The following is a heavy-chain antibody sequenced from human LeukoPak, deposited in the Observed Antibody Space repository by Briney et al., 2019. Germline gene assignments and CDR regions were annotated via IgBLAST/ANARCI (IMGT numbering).Heavy chain of an antibody. CDR1: GGSFSGYY. Sequence: PSETLSLTCAVYGGSFSGYYWSWIRQPPGKGLEWIGEINHSGSTNYNPSLKRRVTISVDTSKNQFSLKLSSVTAADTAVYYCARGVVRGSIGYGYYYYYMDVWGKGTTVTISS. J-gene: IGHJ6*03. V-gene: IGHV4-34*01. CDR2: INHSGST. CDR3: ARGVVRGSIGYGYYYYYMDV. D-gene: IGHD3-10*01.